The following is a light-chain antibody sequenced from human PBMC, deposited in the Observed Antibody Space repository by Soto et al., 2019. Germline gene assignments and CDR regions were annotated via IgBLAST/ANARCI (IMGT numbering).Light chain of an antibody. V-gene: IGKV1-39*01. CDR1: QSIRSH. CDR3: QQSVSSPVT. CDR2: AAS. Sequence: DIQMTQSPSSLSASVGDRVSITCRASQSIRSHLNWYHHKPGKAPKVLIYAASSLQGGGPSRFSGSGSGTDFTLTIKSLQPEDFATYYCQQSVSSPVTFGHGTKVDVK. J-gene: IGKJ3*01.